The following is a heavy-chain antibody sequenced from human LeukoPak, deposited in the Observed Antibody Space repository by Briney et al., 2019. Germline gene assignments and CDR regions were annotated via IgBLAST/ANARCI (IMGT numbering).Heavy chain of an antibody. J-gene: IGHJ4*02. Sequence: PSETLSITCTVSGGSISSGGYYWSWIRQHPGKGLEWIGYIYYSGSTYYNPSLKSRVSISVDTSKNQFSLKLSSVTAADTAVYYCARGRGVRGLDYWGQGTLVTVSS. CDR2: IYYSGST. D-gene: IGHD3-10*01. CDR1: GGSISSGGYY. CDR3: ARGRGVRGLDY. V-gene: IGHV4-31*03.